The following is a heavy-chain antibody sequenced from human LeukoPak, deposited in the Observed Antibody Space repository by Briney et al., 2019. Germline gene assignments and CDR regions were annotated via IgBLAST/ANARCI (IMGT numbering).Heavy chain of an antibody. CDR1: GFTFSSYA. V-gene: IGHV3-30*04. Sequence: SGRSLRPSCAASGFTFSSYAMHWVRQAPGKGLEWVAVISYDGSNKYYADSLKGRFTISRDNSKNTLYLQMNTLTAEDTAVYYCLGGDIIFGVVYAYWGQGTLVTVSS. D-gene: IGHD3-3*01. J-gene: IGHJ4*02. CDR2: ISYDGSNK. CDR3: LGGDIIFGVVYAY.